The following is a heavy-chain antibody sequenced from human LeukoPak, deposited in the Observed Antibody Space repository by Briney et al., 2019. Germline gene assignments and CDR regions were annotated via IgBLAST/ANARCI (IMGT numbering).Heavy chain of an antibody. CDR2: ISGSGGST. J-gene: IGHJ4*02. Sequence: GGSLRLSCAAPGFTFSSYAMSWVRQAPGKGLEWVSAISGSGGSTYYADSVKGRFTISRDNSKNTLYLQMNSLRAEDTAVYYSAKLTFMITFGGVSNFDYWGQGTLVTVSS. CDR1: GFTFSSYA. CDR3: AKLTFMITFGGVSNFDY. D-gene: IGHD3-16*01. V-gene: IGHV3-23*01.